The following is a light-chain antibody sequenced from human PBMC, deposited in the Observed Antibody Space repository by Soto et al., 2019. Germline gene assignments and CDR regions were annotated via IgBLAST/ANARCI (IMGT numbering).Light chain of an antibody. Sequence: DIQMTQSPSSLSASGGDRVTISCRASQDISNYLAWYQQKPGKAPKLLISGASSLQRGVPSRFSGSGSGTTFTLTITSLQPDDFAIYFCQQSYTAPYTFGPGTKVEIK. J-gene: IGKJ3*01. CDR3: QQSYTAPYT. CDR2: GAS. CDR1: QDISNY. V-gene: IGKV1-39*01.